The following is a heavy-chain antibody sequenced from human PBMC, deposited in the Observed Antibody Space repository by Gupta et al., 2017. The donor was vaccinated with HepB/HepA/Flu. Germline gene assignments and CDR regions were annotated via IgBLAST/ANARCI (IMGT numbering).Heavy chain of an antibody. CDR3: ATGYKMATIPFDY. J-gene: IGHJ4*02. CDR1: GFTFSSYS. CDR2: ISSSSSYI. V-gene: IGHV3-21*01. Sequence: EVQLVESGGGLVKPGGSLRLSCAASGFTFSSYSMNWVRQAPGKGLEWVSSISSSSSYIYYADSVKGRFTISRDNAKNSLYLQMNSLRAEDTAVYYCATGYKMATIPFDYWGQGTLVTVSS. D-gene: IGHD5-24*01.